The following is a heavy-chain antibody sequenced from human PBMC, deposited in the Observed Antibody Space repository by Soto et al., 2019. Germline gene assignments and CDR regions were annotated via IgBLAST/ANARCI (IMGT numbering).Heavy chain of an antibody. CDR1: GGSISSGDYY. V-gene: IGHV4-30-4*01. Sequence: PSETLSLTCTVSGGSISSGDYYWSWIRQPPGKGLEWIGYIYYSGSTYYNPSLKSRVTISVDTSKNQFSLNLSSVTAADTAVYYCARFLAGTAGYYFDYWGQGTLVTVS. CDR3: ARFLAGTAGYYFDY. J-gene: IGHJ4*02. CDR2: IYYSGST. D-gene: IGHD6-13*01.